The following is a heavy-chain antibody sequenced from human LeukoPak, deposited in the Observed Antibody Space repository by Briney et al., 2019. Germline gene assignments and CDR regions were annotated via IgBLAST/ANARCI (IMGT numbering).Heavy chain of an antibody. J-gene: IGHJ3*02. V-gene: IGHV1-24*01. CDR3: ATDNPIAAAALDAFDI. CDR1: GYTLTELS. CDR2: FDPEDGET. D-gene: IGHD6-13*01. Sequence: ASVKVSCKVSGYTLTELSMHWVRQAPGKGLEWMGGFDPEDGETIYAQKFQGRVTMTEDTSTDTAYMELSSLRSEDTAVYYCATDNPIAAAALDAFDIWGQGTMVTVSS.